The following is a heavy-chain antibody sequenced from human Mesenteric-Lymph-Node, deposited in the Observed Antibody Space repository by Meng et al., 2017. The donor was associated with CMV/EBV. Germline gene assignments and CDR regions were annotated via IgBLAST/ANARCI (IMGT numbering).Heavy chain of an antibody. CDR3: ARESLRDGYINDAFDM. Sequence: GFTFSSYWAHWVRQAPGKGLVWVSRINSDGSSTSYADSVEGRFTISRDNAKNTLYLQMNSLRAEDTAVYYCARESLRDGYINDAFDMWGQGTVVTVSS. D-gene: IGHD5-24*01. CDR2: INSDGSST. V-gene: IGHV3-74*01. J-gene: IGHJ3*02. CDR1: GFTFSSYW.